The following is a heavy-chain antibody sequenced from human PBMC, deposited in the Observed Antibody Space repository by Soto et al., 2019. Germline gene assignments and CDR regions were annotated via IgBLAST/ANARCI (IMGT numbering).Heavy chain of an antibody. J-gene: IGHJ5*02. CDR3: ARGVGSSSWYRGHNWFDP. V-gene: IGHV4-59*01. CDR1: GGSISSYY. CDR2: IYYSGST. Sequence: LSLTCTVSGGSISSYYWSWIRQPPGKGLEWIGYIYYSGSTNYNPSLKSRVTISVDTSKNQFSLKLSSVTAADTAVYYCARGVGSSSWYRGHNWFDPWGQGTLVTVSS. D-gene: IGHD6-13*01.